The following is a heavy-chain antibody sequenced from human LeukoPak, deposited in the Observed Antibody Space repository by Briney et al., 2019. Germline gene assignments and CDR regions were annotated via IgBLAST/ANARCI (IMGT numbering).Heavy chain of an antibody. J-gene: IGHJ6*03. CDR1: GFTFSSYA. D-gene: IGHD2-2*02. CDR3: ARAGPAAIPDYYYYYYYMDV. CDR2: ISGSGGST. V-gene: IGHV3-23*01. Sequence: GGSLRLSCAASGFTFSSYAMSWVRQAPGKGLEWVSAISGSGGSTYYADSVKGRFTISRDNAKNSLYLQMNSLRAEDTAVYYCARAGPAAIPDYYYYYYYMDVWGKGTTVTVSS.